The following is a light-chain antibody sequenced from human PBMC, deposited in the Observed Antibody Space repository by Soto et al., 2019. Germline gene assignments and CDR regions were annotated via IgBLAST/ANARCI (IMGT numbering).Light chain of an antibody. CDR1: SSDVGYYNY. V-gene: IGLV2-14*01. J-gene: IGLJ1*01. CDR3: SSYTSSSTLDV. Sequence: QSVLTQPASVSGSPGQSITISCTGTSSDVGYYNYVSWYQQHPGNAPKLIIYEVSNRPAGVSNRFSGSKSGNTASLTISGLQAEDEADCYCSSYTSSSTLDVFGIGTKVTVL. CDR2: EVS.